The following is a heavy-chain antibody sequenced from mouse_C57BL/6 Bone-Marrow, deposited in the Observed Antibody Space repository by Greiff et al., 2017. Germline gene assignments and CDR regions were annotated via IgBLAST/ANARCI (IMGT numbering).Heavy chain of an antibody. CDR3: ASRGYWYFDV. J-gene: IGHJ1*03. CDR1: GFTFSDYY. D-gene: IGHD1-1*02. V-gene: IGHV5-12*01. Sequence: DVKLVESGGGLVQPGGSLKLSCAASGFTFSDYYMYWVRQTPEKRLEWVAYISNGGGSNYYPDTVKGRFTISRDNAKNTLYLQMSRLKSEDTAMYYCASRGYWYFDVWGTGTTVTVSS. CDR2: ISNGGGSN.